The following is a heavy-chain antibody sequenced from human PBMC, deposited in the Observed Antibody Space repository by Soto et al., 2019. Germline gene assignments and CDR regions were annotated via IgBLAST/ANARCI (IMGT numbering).Heavy chain of an antibody. J-gene: IGHJ4*02. D-gene: IGHD5-12*01. CDR2: INHRGRT. V-gene: IGHV4-34*01. CDR1: GGSFSGYY. CDR3: ASAYNSGYVN. Sequence: PSETLSLTCAVYGGSFSGYYWSWIRQPPGKGLEWIGEINHRGRTSYNPSLKSRVTISVDTSKNQFSLKLNSVTAADTAVYFCASAYNSGYVNWGQGTLVNSPQ.